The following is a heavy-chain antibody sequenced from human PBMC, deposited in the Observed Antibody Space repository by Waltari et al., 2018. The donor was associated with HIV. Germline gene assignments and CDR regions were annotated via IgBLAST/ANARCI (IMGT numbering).Heavy chain of an antibody. CDR3: AKGDCNSPSCPFDF. CDR1: GFIFSSYA. Sequence: EVQLLESGGGLIEPGGSLRLSCVGSGFIFSSYAMSWVRPAPGKGLEGVSGIRGSGNSTDYAWSVKGRFIISRDNSKNTVFLRMNSLRAEDTAVYYCAKGDCNSPSCPFDFWGQVTLVTVSS. V-gene: IGHV3-23*01. CDR2: IRGSGNST. J-gene: IGHJ4*02. D-gene: IGHD2-2*01.